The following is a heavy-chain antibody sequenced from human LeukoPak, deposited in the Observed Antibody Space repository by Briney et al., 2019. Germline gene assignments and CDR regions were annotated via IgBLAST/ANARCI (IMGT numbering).Heavy chain of an antibody. V-gene: IGHV4-39*01. J-gene: IGHJ5*02. D-gene: IGHD6-13*01. CDR1: GGSISSSSYY. CDR3: ARRTIAAVASFWFDP. CDR2: IYYSGST. Sequence: SETLSLTCTISGGSISSSSYYWGWIRQPPGKGLEWIGSIYYSGSTYYNPSLKSRVTISVDTSKNQFSLKLSSVTAADTAVYYCARRTIAAVASFWFDPWGQGTLVTVSS.